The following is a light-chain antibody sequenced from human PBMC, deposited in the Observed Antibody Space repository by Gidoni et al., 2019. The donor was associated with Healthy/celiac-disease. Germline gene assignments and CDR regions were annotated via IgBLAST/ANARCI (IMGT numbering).Light chain of an antibody. CDR3: QQYNSYYPYT. J-gene: IGKJ2*01. Sequence: DIQMTQSPSTLSASVGDRVTITCRASQSISIWLAWYQQKPGKAPKLLNYKASSLESGVQSRFSGSGSGTEFTLTISSLQPDDFETYYCQQYNSYYPYTFGQGTKLEIK. CDR2: KAS. CDR1: QSISIW. V-gene: IGKV1-5*03.